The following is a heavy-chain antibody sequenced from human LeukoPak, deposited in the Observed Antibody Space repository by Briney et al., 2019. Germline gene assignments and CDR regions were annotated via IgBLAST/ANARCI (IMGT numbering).Heavy chain of an antibody. Sequence: GESLKISCKGSGYSFTGYWIGWVRQMPGKGLEWMGIIYPGDSDTRYSPSFQGQVTISADKSISTAYLQWSSLKASDTAMYYCARQEGKRYCSGGSCYWLDWFDPWGQGTLVTVSS. CDR3: ARQEGKRYCSGGSCYWLDWFDP. J-gene: IGHJ5*02. CDR2: IYPGDSDT. V-gene: IGHV5-51*01. CDR1: GYSFTGYW. D-gene: IGHD2-15*01.